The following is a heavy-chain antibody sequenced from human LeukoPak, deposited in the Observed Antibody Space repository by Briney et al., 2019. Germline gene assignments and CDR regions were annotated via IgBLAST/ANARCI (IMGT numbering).Heavy chain of an antibody. J-gene: IGHJ5*02. CDR1: GGSFSGYY. CDR2: INHSGST. CDR3: ARGRGVRGVIIT. D-gene: IGHD3-10*01. V-gene: IGHV4-34*01. Sequence: SETLSLTCAVYGGSFSGYYWSWIRQPPGKGLEWIGEINHSGSTNYNPSPKSRVTISVDTSKNQFSLKLSSVTAADTAVYYCARGRGVRGVIITWGQGTLVTVSS.